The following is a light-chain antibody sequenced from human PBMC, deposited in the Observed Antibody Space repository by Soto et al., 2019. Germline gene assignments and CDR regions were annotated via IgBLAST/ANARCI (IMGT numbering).Light chain of an antibody. Sequence: EIVLTQSPGTLSLSPGERATLSCRASQSLSSSYLAWYQQKPGQAPRLLIYGASNRATGIPDRFSGSGSGTDFTLTISRLEPEDFAVYYCQQYNNWPRTFGQGTKVDIK. CDR2: GAS. J-gene: IGKJ1*01. V-gene: IGKV3-20*01. CDR3: QQYNNWPRT. CDR1: QSLSSSY.